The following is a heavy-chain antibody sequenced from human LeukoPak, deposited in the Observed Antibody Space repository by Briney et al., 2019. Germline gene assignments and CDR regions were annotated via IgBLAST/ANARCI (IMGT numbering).Heavy chain of an antibody. CDR1: GFTFDDYA. Sequence: HPGGSLRLSCAASGFTFDDYAMHWVRQAPGKGLEWVSGISWNSGSIGYADSVKGRFTISRDNAKNSLYLQMNSLRAEDTALYYCAKDIEARDYYYYGMDVWGQGTTVTVSS. V-gene: IGHV3-9*01. J-gene: IGHJ6*02. CDR2: ISWNSGSI. CDR3: AKDIEARDYYYYGMDV. D-gene: IGHD1-26*01.